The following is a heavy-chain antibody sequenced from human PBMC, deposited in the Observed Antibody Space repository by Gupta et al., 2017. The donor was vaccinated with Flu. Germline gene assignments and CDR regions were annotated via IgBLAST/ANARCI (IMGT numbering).Heavy chain of an antibody. D-gene: IGHD2-2*01. CDR1: GFTFRSSG. V-gene: IGHV3-30*18. J-gene: IGHJ6*03. CDR3: AKDGPWTASCRYYCYYMDV. Sequence: QVQLVESGGGVVQFGTSLRLSCAASGFTFRSSGMHWVRQAQGKGLGWVEDRASDVSHRDYVDSVRGRFTSSRHKSKNTLSREMDSLRVEDTAWYFCAKDGPWTASCRYYCYYMDVWGKGTTVTVSS. CDR2: RASDVSHR.